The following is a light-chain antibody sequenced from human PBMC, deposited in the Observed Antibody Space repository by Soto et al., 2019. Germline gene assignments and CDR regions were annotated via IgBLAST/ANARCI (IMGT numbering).Light chain of an antibody. CDR2: AAS. Sequence: EIVMTQSPATLSVSPGERATLSCRASQSVSSNLAWYQQKPGQAPRLLIYAASTRATGIPARFSGSGSGTEFTLTISSLQSEDFAVYYCQQYNNLPPLTFGGGTKVEIK. CDR3: QQYNNLPPLT. J-gene: IGKJ4*01. V-gene: IGKV3-15*01. CDR1: QSVSSN.